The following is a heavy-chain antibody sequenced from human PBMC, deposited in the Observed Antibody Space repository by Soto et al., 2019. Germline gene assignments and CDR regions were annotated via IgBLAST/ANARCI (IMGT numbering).Heavy chain of an antibody. Sequence: QVQLAQSGAEVRKPGSSVKVSCRASGGSFSDFAFSWVRQAPGQGLEWMGGIIPMFAATKYAQRFQGRVTITADASTRTVYLALNSLTSDDSAVYYCARGGIVVVPAALSSYDDYTNYRFDSWGQGTLVSVSS. CDR2: IIPMFAAT. J-gene: IGHJ4*02. CDR1: GGSFSDFA. V-gene: IGHV1-69*01. D-gene: IGHD2-15*01. CDR3: ARGGIVVVPAALSSYDDYTNYRFDS.